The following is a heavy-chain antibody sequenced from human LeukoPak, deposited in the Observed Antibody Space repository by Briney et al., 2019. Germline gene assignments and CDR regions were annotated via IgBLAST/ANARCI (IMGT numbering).Heavy chain of an antibody. V-gene: IGHV3-23*01. Sequence: GGPLRLSCAASGFTFSSYAMSWVRQAPGKGLEWVSAISGSGGSTYYADSVKGRFTISRDNAKNTLYLHMSSLRGEDTAIYYCTENTWGRGTRVTVSS. J-gene: IGHJ4*02. CDR2: ISGSGGST. CDR1: GFTFSSYA. CDR3: TENT.